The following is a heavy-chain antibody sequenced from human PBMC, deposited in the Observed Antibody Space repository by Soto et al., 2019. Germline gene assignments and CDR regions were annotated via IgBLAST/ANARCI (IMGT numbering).Heavy chain of an antibody. J-gene: IGHJ4*02. CDR1: GYTFSSHD. CDR3: ATSGGGWYLY. V-gene: IGHV1-8*01. Sequence: QVQLVQSGAEVKKPGASVKVSCEASGYTFSSHDINWVRQATGQGLEWMGWLNPNSGDTGYAQKFQGRVTLTRNTSINTAYIELSSLTSDDTAVYYCATSGGGWYLYWGQGTLVTVSS. CDR2: LNPNSGDT. D-gene: IGHD6-19*01.